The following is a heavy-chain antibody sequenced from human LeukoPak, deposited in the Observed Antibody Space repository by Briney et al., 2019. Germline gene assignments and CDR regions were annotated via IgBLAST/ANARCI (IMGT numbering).Heavy chain of an antibody. CDR1: GYTFTVYW. Sequence: GESLKISCTGSGYTFTVYWVGWVRQMPGKALEWMVLIHPSDSDTRYSPSFQGQVTISAERSINTAYLQWKSLKASDTAVYYCARGPRSSGIFSLLIDYWGQGTLVTVSS. J-gene: IGHJ4*02. CDR3: ARGPRSSGIFSLLIDY. D-gene: IGHD3-22*01. CDR2: IHPSDSDT. V-gene: IGHV5-51*01.